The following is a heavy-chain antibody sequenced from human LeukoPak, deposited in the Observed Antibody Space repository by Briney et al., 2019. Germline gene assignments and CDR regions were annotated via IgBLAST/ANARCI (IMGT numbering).Heavy chain of an antibody. Sequence: PSETLSLTCLVSGGSITSYHWTWIRQPAGKGLQWIGQIHSSGYTNYNPSLKSRVAMSLDTPKSQFSLDLSSVTAADSAVYYCAGRAQTTGWSFDYWGQGALVTVSS. J-gene: IGHJ4*02. CDR1: GGSITSYH. CDR3: AGRAQTTGWSFDY. CDR2: IHSSGYT. V-gene: IGHV4-4*07. D-gene: IGHD6-19*01.